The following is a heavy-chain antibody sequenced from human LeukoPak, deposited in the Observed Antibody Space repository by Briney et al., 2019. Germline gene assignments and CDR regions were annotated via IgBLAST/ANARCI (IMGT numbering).Heavy chain of an antibody. J-gene: IGHJ4*02. V-gene: IGHV3-53*01. CDR3: AREGYYDY. Sequence: GGSLRLSCAASGFTVSSNYMSWVRQAPGKGLEWVSLIYSGGSTYYAHSVQGRFTISRDNSKNTLYLQMNSLRAEDTAVYYCAREGYYDYWGQGTLVTVSS. CDR1: GFTVSSNY. CDR2: IYSGGST.